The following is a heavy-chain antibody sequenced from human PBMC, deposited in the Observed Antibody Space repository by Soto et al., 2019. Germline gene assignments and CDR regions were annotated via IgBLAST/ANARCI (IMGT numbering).Heavy chain of an antibody. CDR2: ISGSGGST. J-gene: IGHJ3*02. CDR3: AKLPGWFPGAFDI. V-gene: IGHV3-23*01. D-gene: IGHD6-19*01. CDR1: GFTFSSYA. Sequence: EVQLLESGGGLVQPGGSLRLSCAASGFTFSSYAMSWVRQAPGKGLEWVSAISGSGGSTYYADSVKGRFTISRDNSKNTLYLQINSLRAEDTAVYYCAKLPGWFPGAFDIWGQGTMVTVSS.